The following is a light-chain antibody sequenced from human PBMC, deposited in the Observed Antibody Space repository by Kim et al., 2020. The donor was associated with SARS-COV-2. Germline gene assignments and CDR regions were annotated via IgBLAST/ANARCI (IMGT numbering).Light chain of an antibody. V-gene: IGLV1-40*01. CDR2: GNS. J-gene: IGLJ1*01. CDR3: QSYAGRPSGSAV. Sequence: QSVLTQPPSASGAPGQRVTISCTGSSSNIGAGYDVHWYQQLPGTAPKLLLYGNSNRPSGGPDRFSGSKSGTSASLAITGLLAEDEADYDCQSYAGRPSGSAVFGAGTQVTVL. CDR1: SSNIGAGYD.